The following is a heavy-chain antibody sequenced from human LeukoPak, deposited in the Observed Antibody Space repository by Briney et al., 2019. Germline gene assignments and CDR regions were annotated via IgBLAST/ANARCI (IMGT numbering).Heavy chain of an antibody. J-gene: IGHJ6*02. CDR1: GYTFTSYG. V-gene: IGHV1-18*01. D-gene: IGHD6-6*01. CDR3: ARDLVAARQKVGAYYYYYGMDV. Sequence: ASVKVSCKASGYTFTSYGISWVRQAPGQGLEWMGWISAYNGNTNYAQKLQGRVTMTTDTSTSTAYMELRSLRSDDTAVYYCARDLVAARQKVGAYYYYYGMDVWGQGTTVTVSS. CDR2: ISAYNGNT.